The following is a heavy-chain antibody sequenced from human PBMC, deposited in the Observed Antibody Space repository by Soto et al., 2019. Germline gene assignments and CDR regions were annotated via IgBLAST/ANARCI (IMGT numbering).Heavy chain of an antibody. J-gene: IGHJ4*02. CDR3: AIAAAGMN. V-gene: IGHV3-30-3*01. CDR2: ISYDGSNK. Sequence: GGSLRLSCAASGFTFSSYAMHWVRQAPGKGLEWVAVISYDGSNKYYADSVKGRFTISRDNSKNTLYLQMNSLRAEDTAVYYSAIAAAGMNWGQGTLVTVSS. CDR1: GFTFSSYA. D-gene: IGHD6-13*01.